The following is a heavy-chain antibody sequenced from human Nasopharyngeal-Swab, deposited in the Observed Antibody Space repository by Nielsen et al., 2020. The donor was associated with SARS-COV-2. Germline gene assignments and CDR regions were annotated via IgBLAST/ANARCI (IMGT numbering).Heavy chain of an antibody. Sequence: VRQAPGKGLEWVAVIPYDGSNKYYADSVKGRFTISRDNSKNTLYLQMNSLRAEDTAVYYCAKDSVYYWGQGTLVTVSS. V-gene: IGHV3-30*18. CDR2: IPYDGSNK. CDR3: AKDSVYY. J-gene: IGHJ4*02.